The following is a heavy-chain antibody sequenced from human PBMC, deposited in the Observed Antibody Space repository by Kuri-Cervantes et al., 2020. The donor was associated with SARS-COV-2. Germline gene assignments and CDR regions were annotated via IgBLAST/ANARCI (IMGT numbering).Heavy chain of an antibody. Sequence: SGTLSLTCTVSGGSISSSSYYWGWIRQPPGKGLEWIGEINHSGSTNYNPSLKSRVTISVDTSKNQFSLKLSSVTAADTAVYYCARGPPSSIAARRVSFDYWGQGTLVTVSS. V-gene: IGHV4-39*07. CDR1: GGSISSSSYY. CDR3: ARGPPSSIAARRVSFDY. D-gene: IGHD6-6*01. J-gene: IGHJ4*02. CDR2: INHSGST.